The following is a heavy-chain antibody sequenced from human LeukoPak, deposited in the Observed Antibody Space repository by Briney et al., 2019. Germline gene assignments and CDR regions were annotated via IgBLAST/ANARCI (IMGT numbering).Heavy chain of an antibody. D-gene: IGHD6-13*01. CDR3: ARGKTIGYSSSWYGRGVFDI. Sequence: SETLSLTCTVSGGSISSGGYYWSWIRQHPGKGLEWIGYIYYSGSTYYNPSLKSRVTISVDTSKNQFSLKLSSVTAADTAVYYCARGKTIGYSSSWYGRGVFDIWGQGTMVTVSS. V-gene: IGHV4-31*03. CDR2: IYYSGST. J-gene: IGHJ3*02. CDR1: GGSISSGGYY.